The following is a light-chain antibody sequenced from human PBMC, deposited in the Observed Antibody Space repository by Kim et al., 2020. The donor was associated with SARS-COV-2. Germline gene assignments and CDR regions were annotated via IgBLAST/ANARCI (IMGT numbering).Light chain of an antibody. V-gene: IGLV2-23*02. CDR3: CSYAGATKYV. CDR1: SGDVERYNL. CDR2: EVR. J-gene: IGLJ1*01. Sequence: GTSITIFCTGTSGDVERYNLVSWDEQRPGKAPNLIVSEVRRRPSGVSNRFAGSKSGNTASLTISGLQAEDEADYYCCSYAGATKYVFGTGTKVTVL.